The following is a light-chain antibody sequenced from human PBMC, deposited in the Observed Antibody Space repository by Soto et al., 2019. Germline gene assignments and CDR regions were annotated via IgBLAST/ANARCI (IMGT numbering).Light chain of an antibody. Sequence: QSALTQPASVSGPPGQSITISCTGTSSDVGAYNYVSWYQHHPGKAPRLVIYDVTHRPSGISDRFSGSKSGNTASLTISGLLAEDEADYYCTSYTSISTYVFGTGTKLTVL. V-gene: IGLV2-14*01. CDR3: TSYTSISTYV. CDR1: SSDVGAYNY. CDR2: DVT. J-gene: IGLJ1*01.